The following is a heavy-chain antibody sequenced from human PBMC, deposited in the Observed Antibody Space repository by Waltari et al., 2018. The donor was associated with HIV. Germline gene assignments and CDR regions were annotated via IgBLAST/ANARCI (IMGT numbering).Heavy chain of an antibody. CDR2: INHSGST. Sequence: QVQLQQWGAGLLKPSETLSLTCAVYGGSFSDYYWSWIRQPPGKGLEWIGEINHSGSTKYNPSLNSRVTISVDTSKNQFSLKLSAVTAADTAVYYCARGGNYYRSGSYYKLDYWGQGTLVTVSS. CDR1: GGSFSDYY. J-gene: IGHJ4*02. D-gene: IGHD3-10*01. CDR3: ARGGNYYRSGSYYKLDY. V-gene: IGHV4-34*01.